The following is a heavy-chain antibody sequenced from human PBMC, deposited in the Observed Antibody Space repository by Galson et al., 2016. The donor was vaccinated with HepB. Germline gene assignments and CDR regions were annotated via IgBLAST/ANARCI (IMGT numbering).Heavy chain of an antibody. D-gene: IGHD3-10*01. V-gene: IGHV1-18*01. Sequence: SVKVSCKASGYTFTTYGISWVRQAPGQGLEWMGWISGYGGDTNYAQNFQGRVTMTTDTSTNTAYLELRSLTPDDTAIYFCAKSPMGAFDPDYWGQGTLVIVSS. J-gene: IGHJ4*02. CDR1: GYTFTTYG. CDR2: ISGYGGDT. CDR3: AKSPMGAFDPDY.